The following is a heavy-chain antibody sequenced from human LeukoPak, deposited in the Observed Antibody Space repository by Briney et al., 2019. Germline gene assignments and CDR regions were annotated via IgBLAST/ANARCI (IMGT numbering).Heavy chain of an antibody. Sequence: GGSLRLSCVASGFTFSGYLMHWVRQAPGKGLEWVAVISYDGSSENYADSVKGRVTVSRDNSHDTLFLQMNSLRPEDTAVYYCARESWGAISPALDIWGQGTMVTVSS. J-gene: IGHJ3*02. CDR1: GFTFSGYL. CDR2: ISYDGSSE. V-gene: IGHV3-30-3*01. D-gene: IGHD3-10*01. CDR3: ARESWGAISPALDI.